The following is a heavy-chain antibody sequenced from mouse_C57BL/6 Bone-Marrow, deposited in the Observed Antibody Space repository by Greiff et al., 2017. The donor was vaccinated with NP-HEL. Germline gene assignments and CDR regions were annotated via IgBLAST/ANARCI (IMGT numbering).Heavy chain of an antibody. Sequence: QVQLKESGAELARPGASVKLSCKASGYTFTSYGISWVKQRTGQGLEWIGEIYPRSGNTYYNEKFKGKATLTADKSSSTAYMQLSSLTSEDSAVYYCARDWDYYAMDYWGQGTSVTVSS. J-gene: IGHJ4*01. V-gene: IGHV1-81*01. D-gene: IGHD4-1*01. CDR2: IYPRSGNT. CDR3: ARDWDYYAMDY. CDR1: GYTFTSYG.